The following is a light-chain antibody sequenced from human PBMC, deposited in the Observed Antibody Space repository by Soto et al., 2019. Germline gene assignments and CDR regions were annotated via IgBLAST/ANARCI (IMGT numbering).Light chain of an antibody. Sequence: QSVLTQPPSATGTPGQRVTISCYGSSSNIGSNYVYWYQQLPGTAPKLLIYRNNQRPSGVPDRFSGSKSGTSASLAISGLRSEDEADYCCAAWDDSLSGFYVFGTGTKSPS. V-gene: IGLV1-47*01. CDR1: SSNIGSNY. CDR2: RNN. J-gene: IGLJ1*01. CDR3: AAWDDSLSGFYV.